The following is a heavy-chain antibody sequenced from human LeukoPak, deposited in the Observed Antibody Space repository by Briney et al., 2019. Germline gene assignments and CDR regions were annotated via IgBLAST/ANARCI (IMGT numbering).Heavy chain of an antibody. CDR2: IWYDGSNK. CDR1: GFTFSSYG. V-gene: IGHV3-33*01. D-gene: IGHD3-22*01. J-gene: IGHJ6*02. Sequence: PGGSLRLSCAASGFTFSSYGMHWVCQAPGKGLEWVAVIWYDGSNKYYAESVKGRFTISRDNSKNTLYLQMNSLRAEDTAVYYCARGMDYYDSSGYFIYYYYGMDVWGRGTTVTVSS. CDR3: ARGMDYYDSSGYFIYYYYGMDV.